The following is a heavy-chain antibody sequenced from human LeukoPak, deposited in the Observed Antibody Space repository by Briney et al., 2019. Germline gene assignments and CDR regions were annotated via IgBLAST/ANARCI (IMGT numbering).Heavy chain of an antibody. V-gene: IGHV3-33*01. J-gene: IGHJ5*02. CDR1: GFTFKNYG. Sequence: PGGSLRLSCVASGFTFKNYGVHWVRQAPGKGLEWVAVIWYDGTYEYYGDSLKGRFAISRDNSKSTVYLQMNSLRAEDTAVYFCASDGSGLAVRGWFDSWGQGTVVTVSS. D-gene: IGHD3-10*01. CDR3: ASDGSGLAVRGWFDS. CDR2: IWYDGTYE.